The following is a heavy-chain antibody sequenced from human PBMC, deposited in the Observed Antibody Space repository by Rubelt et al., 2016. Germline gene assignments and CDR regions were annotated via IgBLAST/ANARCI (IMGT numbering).Heavy chain of an antibody. J-gene: IGHJ4*02. CDR3: VRTGRVGRVVDY. CDR1: GGSISSTTYY. V-gene: IGHV4-39*01. D-gene: IGHD1-26*01. Sequence: QLQLQESGPGLVEPSETLSLTCTVSGGSISSTTYYWGWIRQPPGKGLEWIGTIYYSGSTFYNPSLKSRVTISVDTSKNQFSLKLSSVTAADTAVYYCVRTGRVGRVVDYWGQGTLVTVSS. CDR2: IYYSGST.